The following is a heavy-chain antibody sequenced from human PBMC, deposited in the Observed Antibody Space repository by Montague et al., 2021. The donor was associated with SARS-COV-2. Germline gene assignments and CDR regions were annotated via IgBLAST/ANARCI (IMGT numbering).Heavy chain of an antibody. J-gene: IGHJ6*03. CDR3: ASGLAATYYNYMSG. Sequence: GSNNYNPSLKSRVTISVDTSKNQFSLKLSSVTAADTAVYYCASGLAATYYNYMSGWVKGTTVTVSS. V-gene: IGHV4-4*09. D-gene: IGHD6-13*01. CDR2: GSN.